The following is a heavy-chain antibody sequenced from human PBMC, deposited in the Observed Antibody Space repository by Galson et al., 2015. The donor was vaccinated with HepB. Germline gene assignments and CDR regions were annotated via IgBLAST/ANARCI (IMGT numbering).Heavy chain of an antibody. D-gene: IGHD1-26*01. CDR3: AAESVVGAIIPYYGMDV. J-gene: IGHJ6*02. CDR1: GFTFTSSA. V-gene: IGHV1-58*01. Sequence: SVKVSCKASGFTFTSSAVQWVRQARGQRLEWIGWIVVGSGNTNYAQKFQERVTITRDMSTSTAYIELSSLRSEDTAVYYCAAESVVGAIIPYYGMDVWGQGTTVTVSS. CDR2: IVVGSGNT.